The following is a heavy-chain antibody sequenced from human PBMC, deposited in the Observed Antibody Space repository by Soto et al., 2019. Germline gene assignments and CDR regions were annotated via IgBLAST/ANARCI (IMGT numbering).Heavy chain of an antibody. J-gene: IGHJ4*02. Sequence: ASVNVSCKASGYTFTSSGISWVRQAPGQGLEWMGWISAYNGNTNYAQKVQGRVTMTIDTSTSTAYMELRSLRSDDTAVYYCARGGQLRYFDSTLDYWGQGTLVTVSS. V-gene: IGHV1-18*01. D-gene: IGHD3-9*01. CDR1: GYTFTSSG. CDR2: ISAYNGNT. CDR3: ARGGQLRYFDSTLDY.